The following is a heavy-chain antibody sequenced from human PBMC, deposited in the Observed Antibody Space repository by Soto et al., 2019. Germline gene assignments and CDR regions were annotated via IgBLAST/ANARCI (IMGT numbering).Heavy chain of an antibody. Sequence: EVQLVESGGGLVQPGGSLRLSCAASGFIFSDSAIHWVRQASGKGLEWVGRIRSKVNTYATIYAASVKGRFTISRDDSMNTTYLQMNSLKTEDTAIYYCTRRRDWTAMDPLDYWGQGNLVTVSS. V-gene: IGHV3-73*02. CDR2: IRSKVNTYAT. D-gene: IGHD5-18*01. CDR3: TRRRDWTAMDPLDY. J-gene: IGHJ4*02. CDR1: GFIFSDSA.